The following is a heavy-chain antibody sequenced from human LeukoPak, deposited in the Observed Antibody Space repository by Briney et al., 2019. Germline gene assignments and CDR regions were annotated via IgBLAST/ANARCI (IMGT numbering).Heavy chain of an antibody. J-gene: IGHJ1*01. CDR2: IYYSGST. D-gene: IGHD6-6*01. CDR3: ARFGYSSSSWYFQH. Sequence: SETLSLTCTVSGGSISSGDYYWSWIRQPPGKGLEWIGYIYYSGSTYYNPSLKSRVTISVDTSKNQFPLKLSSVPAADTAVYYCARFGYSSSSWYFQHWGQGTLVTVSS. V-gene: IGHV4-30-4*01. CDR1: GGSISSGDYY.